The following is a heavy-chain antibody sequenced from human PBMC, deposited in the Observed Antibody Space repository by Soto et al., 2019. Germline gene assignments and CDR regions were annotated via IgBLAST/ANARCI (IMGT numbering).Heavy chain of an antibody. V-gene: IGHV1-2*02. D-gene: IGHD3-3*01. CDR2: INPNSGGT. CDR1: GYTFTGYY. J-gene: IGHJ6*02. CDR3: ARDYYTYYDFWSGETKYYYYGMDV. Sequence: ASVKVSCKASGYTFTGYYMHWVRQAPGQGLEWMGWINPNSGGTNYAQKFQGRVTMTRDTSISTAYMELSRLRSDDTAVYYCARDYYTYYDFWSGETKYYYYGMDVWGQGTMVTVSS.